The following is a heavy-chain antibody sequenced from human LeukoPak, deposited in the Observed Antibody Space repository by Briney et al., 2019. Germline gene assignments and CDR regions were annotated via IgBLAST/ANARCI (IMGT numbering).Heavy chain of an antibody. D-gene: IGHD2-2*01. CDR3: AKKPLGYCSRTSCSGYFDY. V-gene: IGHV3-48*04. CDR1: GFTFSSYS. CDR2: ISSSSSTI. J-gene: IGHJ4*02. Sequence: GSLRLSCAASGFTFSSYSMNWVRQAPGKGLEWVSYISSSSSTIYYADSVKGRFTISRENAKNSLYLQMNSLRAEDTAVFYCAKKPLGYCSRTSCSGYFDYWGQGTLVTVSS.